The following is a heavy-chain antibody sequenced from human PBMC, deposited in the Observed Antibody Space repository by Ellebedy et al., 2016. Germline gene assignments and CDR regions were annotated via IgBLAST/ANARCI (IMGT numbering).Heavy chain of an antibody. D-gene: IGHD3-10*01. J-gene: IGHJ3*02. CDR1: GGTFSSYA. Sequence: ASVKVSCKASGGTFSSYAISWVRQAPGQGLEWMGRIIPILGIANYAQKFQGRVTITADKSTSTAYMELSSLRSEDTAVYYCARGLLWFGELLYHDAFDIWGQGTMVTVSS. CDR2: IIPILGIA. CDR3: ARGLLWFGELLYHDAFDI. V-gene: IGHV1-69*04.